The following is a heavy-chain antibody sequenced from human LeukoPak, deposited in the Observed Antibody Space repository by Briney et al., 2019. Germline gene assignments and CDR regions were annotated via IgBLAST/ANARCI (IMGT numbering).Heavy chain of an antibody. D-gene: IGHD3-22*01. Sequence: KPSETLSLTCSVSNASIISSSYYWGWIRQPPGKGLEWIGSIYYSGSTYYNPSLKSRVTISVDTSKNQFSLKLSSVTAADTAVYYCARQALRGSGYLDVWGQGTTVTVSS. CDR1: NASIISSSYY. V-gene: IGHV4-39*01. CDR2: IYYSGST. CDR3: ARQALRGSGYLDV. J-gene: IGHJ6*02.